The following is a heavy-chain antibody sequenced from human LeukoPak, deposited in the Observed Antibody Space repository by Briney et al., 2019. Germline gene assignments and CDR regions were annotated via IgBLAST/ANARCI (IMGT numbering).Heavy chain of an antibody. CDR3: AKDRFHGYPNWFDS. V-gene: IGHV3-23*01. Sequence: GGSLRLSCAASGFTFRRYWMSWVRQAPGKGLEWVSVISGSGSSTYYADSVKGRFTISRDNSKNTLFLQMKRLRAEDTAVYYCAKDRFHGYPNWFDSWGQGTLVTVSS. J-gene: IGHJ5*01. CDR2: ISGSGSST. CDR1: GFTFRRYW. D-gene: IGHD3-22*01.